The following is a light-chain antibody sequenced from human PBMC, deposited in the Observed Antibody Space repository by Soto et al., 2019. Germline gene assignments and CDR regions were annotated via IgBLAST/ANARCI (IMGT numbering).Light chain of an antibody. J-gene: IGLJ3*02. CDR3: QVCDISSGHVV. Sequence: SYALTQPPSVSVAPGKTASVAWGGSNIGSKSVHWYQKKSGQAPVLVMYYDSDRPSGIPERFSGSNSGNTATLTISRVEAGDDADYYCQVCDISSGHVVFGGGTKLTVL. CDR2: YDS. V-gene: IGLV3-21*01. CDR1: NIGSKS.